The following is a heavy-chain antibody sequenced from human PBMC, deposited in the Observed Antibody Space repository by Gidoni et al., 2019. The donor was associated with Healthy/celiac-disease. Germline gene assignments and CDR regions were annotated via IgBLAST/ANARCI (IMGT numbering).Heavy chain of an antibody. CDR3: ARVCSSTSCLYYYGMDV. D-gene: IGHD2-2*01. CDR2: INPNSGGT. CDR1: GYTFTGYY. V-gene: IGHV1-2*06. J-gene: IGHJ6*02. Sequence: QVQLVQSGAEVKKPGASVKVSCKASGYTFTGYYMHWVRQAPGQGLEWMGRINPNSGGTNYAQKFQGRVTMTRDTSISTAYMELSRLRSDDTAVYYCARVCSSTSCLYYYGMDVWGQGTTVTVSS.